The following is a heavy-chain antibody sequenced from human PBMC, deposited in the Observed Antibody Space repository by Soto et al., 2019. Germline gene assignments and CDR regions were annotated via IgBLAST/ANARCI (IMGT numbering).Heavy chain of an antibody. V-gene: IGHV3-30*18. J-gene: IGHJ3*01. D-gene: IGHD4-17*01. Sequence: QVQLVESGGGVVQPGRSLRLSCAASGFTFSRYGVHWVRQTPGKGLEWVALISYDGSNKYYADSVKGRFTISRDNSKNTMYLQMNSLRAEDTAVYYGAKYSDSIGVNAFDVWGQGTMVTVSS. CDR3: AKYSDSIGVNAFDV. CDR1: GFTFSRYG. CDR2: ISYDGSNK.